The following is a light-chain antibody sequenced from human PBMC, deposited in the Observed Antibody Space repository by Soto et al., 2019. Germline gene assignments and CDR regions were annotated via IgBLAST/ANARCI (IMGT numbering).Light chain of an antibody. CDR3: QQYGTSPTT. Sequence: EIVLTQSPGTLSLSPGERATLSCRASQSVRSSYLAWYQQKPGQAPRLLIYGASSRATGIPDRFSGSGSGTEFTLTISRLEPEDFAVFYCQQYGTSPTTFGQGTKLEI. CDR1: QSVRSSY. J-gene: IGKJ2*01. CDR2: GAS. V-gene: IGKV3-20*01.